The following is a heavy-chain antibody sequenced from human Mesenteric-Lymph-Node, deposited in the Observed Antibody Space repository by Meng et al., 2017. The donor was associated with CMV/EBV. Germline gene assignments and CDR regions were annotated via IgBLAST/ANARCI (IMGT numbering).Heavy chain of an antibody. CDR3: ARDLRQWLTSPGYFDY. CDR1: GGSISSYY. Sequence: SETLSLTCTVSGGSISSYYWSWIRQPPGKGLEWIGYIYYNGNTNYNPSLESRVTISVDTSKNQFSLKLSSVTAADTAVYHCARDLRQWLTSPGYFDYWGQGTLVTVSS. D-gene: IGHD6-19*01. CDR2: IYYNGNT. J-gene: IGHJ4*02. V-gene: IGHV4-59*01.